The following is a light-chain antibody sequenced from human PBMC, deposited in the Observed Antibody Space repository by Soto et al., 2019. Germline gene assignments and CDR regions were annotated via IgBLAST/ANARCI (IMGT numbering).Light chain of an antibody. CDR1: KLGEKY. CDR3: QAWDSSAVV. V-gene: IGLV3-1*01. Sequence: SYELTQPPSMSVSPGQTARITCSGDKLGEKYACWYQQKPGQSPVLVIYHDSKRPSGIPERFSGSNSGRTATLTIRGAHTMDEADYYCQAWDSSAVVFGGGTKLTVL. J-gene: IGLJ3*02. CDR2: HDS.